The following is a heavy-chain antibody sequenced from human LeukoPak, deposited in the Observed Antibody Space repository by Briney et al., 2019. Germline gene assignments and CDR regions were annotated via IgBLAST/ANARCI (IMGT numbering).Heavy chain of an antibody. CDR1: GGSISSSSYY. Sequence: SETLSLTCTVSGGSISSSSYYWGWLRQPPGKGLEWIGSIYYSGSTYYNPSLKSRVTISVDTSKNQFSLKLSSVTAAGTAVYYCARHVPARVAARWFDPWGQGTLVTVPS. V-gene: IGHV4-39*01. CDR2: IYYSGST. J-gene: IGHJ5*02. D-gene: IGHD2-15*01. CDR3: ARHVPARVAARWFDP.